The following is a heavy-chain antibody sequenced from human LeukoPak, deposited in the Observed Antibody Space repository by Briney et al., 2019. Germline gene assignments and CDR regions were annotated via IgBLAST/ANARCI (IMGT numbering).Heavy chain of an antibody. CDR2: FSGSGGDT. J-gene: IGHJ4*02. V-gene: IGHV3-23*01. D-gene: IGHD5-24*01. CDR3: AKSGYNRFDY. Sequence: GGTLRLSCEASGFTFSTSGMSWVRQVPGKGLEWVSAFSGSGGDTYYADSVKGRFTISRDNSKNTLYLQMNSLRAEDTAVYYCAKSGYNRFDYWGQGTLVTVSS. CDR1: GFTFSTSG.